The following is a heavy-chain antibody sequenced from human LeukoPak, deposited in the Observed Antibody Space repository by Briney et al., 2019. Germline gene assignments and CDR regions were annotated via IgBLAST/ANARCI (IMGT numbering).Heavy chain of an antibody. J-gene: IGHJ6*03. Sequence: GGSLRLSCAASGFTFSSSWMSWVRQAPGKGLEWVGNIRPDGSEKQYVDSVKGRFTISRDNAQNSLYLQMNSLRAEDTAVYYCAKYDNSGYYYDYHYYMDVWGKGTTVTISS. CDR1: GFTFSSSW. CDR3: AKYDNSGYYYDYHYYMDV. D-gene: IGHD3-22*01. CDR2: IRPDGSEK. V-gene: IGHV3-7*01.